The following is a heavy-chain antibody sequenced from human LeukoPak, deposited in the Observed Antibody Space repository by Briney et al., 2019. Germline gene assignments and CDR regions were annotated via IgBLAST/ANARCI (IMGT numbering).Heavy chain of an antibody. CDR2: ITGNSGST. CDR3: ARGGVGASKLPY. V-gene: IGHV3-23*01. J-gene: IGHJ4*02. CDR1: GFTFSNYA. Sequence: GGSLRLSCAASGFTFSNYAMNWVRQAPGKGLEWVSAITGNSGSTYYADSVKGRFTISRNNSKNTLYLQMNSLRAEDTAVYYCARGGVGASKLPYWGQGTLVTVSS. D-gene: IGHD1-26*01.